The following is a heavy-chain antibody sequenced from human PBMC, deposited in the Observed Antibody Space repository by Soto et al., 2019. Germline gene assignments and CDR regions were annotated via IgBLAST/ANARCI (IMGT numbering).Heavy chain of an antibody. V-gene: IGHV3-30-3*01. CDR1: GFSFSSYT. CDR2: ISSDGIMK. Sequence: QVPLVESGGGVIQPGRSLRLSCAASGFSFSSYTMHWVRQAPGKGLEWVAVISSDGIMKYYADSVKGRFIISRDNSKNTLYVQINSLRPEDTAVYYCARASGYDVYLDYWGQGTLVTVSS. J-gene: IGHJ4*02. D-gene: IGHD5-12*01. CDR3: ARASGYDVYLDY.